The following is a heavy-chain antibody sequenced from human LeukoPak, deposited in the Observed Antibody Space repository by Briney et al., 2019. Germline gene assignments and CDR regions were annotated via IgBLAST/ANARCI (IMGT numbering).Heavy chain of an antibody. V-gene: IGHV3-30*02. CDR1: GFSFSSYG. Sequence: GGSLRLSCTGSGFSFSSYGMRWVRQAPGKGLEWMAFKRSDGSNKYYADSVKDRFTISRDNSKNTLYLQMNSLRAEDTAVYYCARILDSAWGELGYWGQGTLVTVSS. D-gene: IGHD6-19*01. CDR2: KRSDGSNK. J-gene: IGHJ4*02. CDR3: ARILDSAWGELGY.